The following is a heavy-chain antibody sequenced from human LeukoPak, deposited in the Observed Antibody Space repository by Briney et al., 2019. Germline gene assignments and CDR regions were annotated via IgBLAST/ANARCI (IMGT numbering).Heavy chain of an antibody. J-gene: IGHJ4*02. D-gene: IGHD6-19*01. V-gene: IGHV5-10-1*01. CDR2: IDPREAYA. Sequence: GESGKISCKGSGYRFTSYWISWVRQMPGKGLEWMGRIDPREAYANYSPSFQGHVTISADKSISIAYLQWSSLKASDTAMYYCASLVWGSGGWSYWGQGTLDTVPS. CDR3: ASLVWGSGGWSY. CDR1: GYRFTSYW.